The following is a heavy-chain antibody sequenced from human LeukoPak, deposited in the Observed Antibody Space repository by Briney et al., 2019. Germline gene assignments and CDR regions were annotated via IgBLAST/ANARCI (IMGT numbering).Heavy chain of an antibody. CDR1: GFSFSTYS. CDR3: ARARDYGDYPPDY. J-gene: IGHJ4*02. D-gene: IGHD4-17*01. V-gene: IGHV3-48*01. Sequence: GGSLRLSCAASGFSFSTYSMSWVRQAPGKGLEWVSYIGGSGTTIYYADSVKGRFTISRDNAKKLLCLLMSSLRAEDTAVYYCARARDYGDYPPDYWGQGTLVTVSS. CDR2: IGGSGTTI.